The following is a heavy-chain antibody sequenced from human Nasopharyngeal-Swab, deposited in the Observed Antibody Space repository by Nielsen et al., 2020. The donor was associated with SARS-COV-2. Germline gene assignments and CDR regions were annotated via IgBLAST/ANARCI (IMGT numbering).Heavy chain of an antibody. CDR2: INTNTGNP. CDR1: GCTFTSYA. Sequence: ASVKVSCKASGCTFTSYAMNWVRQAPGQGLEWMGWINTNTGNPTYAQGFTGRFVFSLDTSVSTAYLQISSLKAEDTAVYYCARAGSSWAIYYFDYWGQGTLVTVSS. V-gene: IGHV7-4-1*02. D-gene: IGHD6-13*01. CDR3: ARAGSSWAIYYFDY. J-gene: IGHJ4*02.